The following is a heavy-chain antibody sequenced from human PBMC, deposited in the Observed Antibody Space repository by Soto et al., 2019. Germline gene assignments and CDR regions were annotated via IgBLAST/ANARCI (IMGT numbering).Heavy chain of an antibody. V-gene: IGHV3-23*01. CDR1: GFTFSSYA. Sequence: PGGSLRLSCAASGFTFSSYAMSWVRQAPGKGLEWVSAISGSGGSTYYADSVKGRFTISRDNSKNTLYLQMNSLRAEDTAVYYCAKGLVVVVSAVHAASLDPSGQGTMVTVYS. J-gene: IGHJ5*02. CDR2: ISGSGGST. D-gene: IGHD2-2*01. CDR3: AKGLVVVVSAVHAASLDP.